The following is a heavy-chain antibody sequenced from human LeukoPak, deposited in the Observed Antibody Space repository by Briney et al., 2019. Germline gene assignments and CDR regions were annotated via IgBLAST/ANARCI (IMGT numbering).Heavy chain of an antibody. J-gene: IGHJ3*02. CDR1: GLTFRCAA. D-gene: IGHD3-16*01. Sequence: GGSLRLFWAPSGLTFRCAAMHWVRQTAARGLAWVDHTRNRDNNHATAYAASVISRFTICIDDSQNTAYLQVNNLKTEDTAVYYFVRLVKWGTTFDNWGQGTTVTVSS. CDR3: VRLVKWGTTFDN. V-gene: IGHV3-73*01. CDR2: TRNRDNNHAT.